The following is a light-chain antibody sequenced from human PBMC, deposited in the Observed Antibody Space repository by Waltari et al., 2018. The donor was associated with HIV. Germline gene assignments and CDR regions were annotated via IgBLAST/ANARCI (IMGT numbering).Light chain of an antibody. CDR1: QSVSHN. CDR3: QQYHSWPWT. J-gene: IGKJ1*01. V-gene: IGKV3-15*01. CDR2: GVS. Sequence: LIMPQSPGSLSVSPGERVTLSCRAIQSVSHNLAWFQHQRGQPPRLLIFGVSSKAAGVPDIFRGSGSGTEFNLTISGLRSEDFATYYCQQYHSWPWTFGQGTKVEV.